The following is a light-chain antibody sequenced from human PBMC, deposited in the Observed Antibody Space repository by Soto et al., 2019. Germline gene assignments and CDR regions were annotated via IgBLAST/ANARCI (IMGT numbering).Light chain of an antibody. CDR1: QSVSSSY. Sequence: EIVLTQSPGTLSLSPGERATLSCRASQSVSSSYLAWYQQKPGQAPRLLIYGASSRATGIPDRFSGSGSGTDFTLNISRLEPEDFAVYYFQQYGSSPRTFGPGTKVDIK. J-gene: IGKJ3*01. CDR2: GAS. V-gene: IGKV3-20*01. CDR3: QQYGSSPRT.